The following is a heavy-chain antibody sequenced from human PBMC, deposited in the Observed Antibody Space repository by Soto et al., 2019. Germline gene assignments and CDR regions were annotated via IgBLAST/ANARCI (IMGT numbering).Heavy chain of an antibody. V-gene: IGHV1-2*02. Sequence: GXSVKVSCKASGYTFTGYYMHWVRQDTGQGLEWMGWINPNSGGTNYAQKFQGRVTMTRDTSISTAYMELSRLRSDDTAVYYCAREGGATRRLGYYYGMDVWGQGSTVTVS. CDR2: INPNSGGT. J-gene: IGHJ6*02. D-gene: IGHD1-26*01. CDR1: GYTFTGYY. CDR3: AREGGATRRLGYYYGMDV.